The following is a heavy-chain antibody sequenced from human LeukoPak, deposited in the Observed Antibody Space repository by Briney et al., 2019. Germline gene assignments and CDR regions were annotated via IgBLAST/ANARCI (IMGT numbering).Heavy chain of an antibody. V-gene: IGHV3-21*01. J-gene: IGHJ5*02. CDR2: ISTSSSFV. CDR3: AVTPGWFDP. D-gene: IGHD5-18*01. Sequence: GGSLRLSCEASGFTFSTYSMNWVRQAPGKGLEWVSYISTSSSFVYYADSVKGRFTITRDNAKNSLYLQMNSLRAEDTAVYYCAVTPGWFDPWGQGTLVTVSS. CDR1: GFTFSTYS.